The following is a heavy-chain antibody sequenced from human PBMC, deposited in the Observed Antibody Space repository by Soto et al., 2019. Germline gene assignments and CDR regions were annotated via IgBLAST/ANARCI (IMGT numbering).Heavy chain of an antibody. CDR1: GFTFSSYS. CDR2: XXXXSSTI. D-gene: IGHD3-3*01. V-gene: IGHV3-48*01. CDR3: ARDSRRHYDFWSGSNGDAFDI. Sequence: EVQLVESGGGLVQPGGSLRLSCAASGFTFSSYSMNWVRQAPGKGLXXXXXXXXXSSTIYYADSVKGRFTISRDNAKNSLYLQMNSLRXEDTAVYYCARDSRRHYDFWSGSNGDAFDIWGQGTMVTVSS. J-gene: IGHJ3*02.